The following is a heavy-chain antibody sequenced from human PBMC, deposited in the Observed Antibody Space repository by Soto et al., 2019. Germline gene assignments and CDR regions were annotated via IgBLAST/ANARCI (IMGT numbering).Heavy chain of an antibody. J-gene: IGHJ6*02. CDR1: GYTFTGYY. D-gene: IGHD5-18*01. V-gene: IGHV1-2*04. Sequence: RASVKVSCKASGYTFTGYYMHWVRQAPGQGLEWMGWINPNSGGTNYAQKFQGWVTMTRDTSISTAYMELSRLRSDDTAVYYCATARNSGYSYGFYYYGMDVWGQGTTVTVSS. CDR3: ATARNSGYSYGFYYYGMDV. CDR2: INPNSGGT.